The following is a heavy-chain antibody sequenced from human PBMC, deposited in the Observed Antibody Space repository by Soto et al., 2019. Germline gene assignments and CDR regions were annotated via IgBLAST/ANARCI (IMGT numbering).Heavy chain of an antibody. CDR3: AKDRNPLTTVTPFDY. V-gene: IGHV3-23*01. D-gene: IGHD4-17*01. J-gene: IGHJ4*02. CDR2: ISGSGGST. CDR1: GFTFSSYA. Sequence: GGSLRLSCAASGFTFSSYAMSWVRQAPGKGLEWVSAISGSGGSTYYADSVKGRFTISRDNSKNTLYLQMNSLRAEDTAVYYCAKDRNPLTTVTPFDYWGQGTLVTVSS.